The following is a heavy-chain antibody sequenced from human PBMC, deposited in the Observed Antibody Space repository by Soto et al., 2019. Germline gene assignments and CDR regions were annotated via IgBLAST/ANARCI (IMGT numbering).Heavy chain of an antibody. CDR2: IIPIFGTA. J-gene: IGHJ6*02. CDR1: GGTFSSYA. V-gene: IGHV1-69*12. D-gene: IGHD3-10*01. CDR3: ARDRPDYYGSGDADGMDV. Sequence: QVQLVQSGAEVKKPGSSVKVSCKASGGTFSSYAISWVRQAPGQGLEWMGGIIPIFGTANYAQKFQGAVTITADEXTXTXFMELGRLRAEHTAVYYCARDRPDYYGSGDADGMDVWCQGATVTVAS.